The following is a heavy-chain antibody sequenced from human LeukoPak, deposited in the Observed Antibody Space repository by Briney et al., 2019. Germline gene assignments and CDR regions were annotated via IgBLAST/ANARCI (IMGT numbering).Heavy chain of an antibody. Sequence: ASVKVSCKASGGTFSSYAVSWVRQAPGQGLEWMGGIIPIFGTANYAQKFQGRVTITADEPTSTAYMELSSLRSEDTAVYYCARDRYSSGYNFDYWGQGTLVTVSS. CDR1: GGTFSSYA. V-gene: IGHV1-69*13. J-gene: IGHJ4*02. D-gene: IGHD6-19*01. CDR3: ARDRYSSGYNFDY. CDR2: IIPIFGTA.